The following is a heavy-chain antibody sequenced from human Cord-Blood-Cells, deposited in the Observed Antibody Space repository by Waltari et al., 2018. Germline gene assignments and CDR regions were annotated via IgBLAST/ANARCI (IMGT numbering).Heavy chain of an antibody. CDR2: INPSGGST. V-gene: IGHV1-46*01. Sequence: QVQLVQSGAEVKKPGASVKVSCQASGYTFTSYYMPWVRQAPGQGLEWMGIINPSGGSTSYAQKFQGRVTMTRDTSTSTVYMELSSLRSEDTAVYYCARDRAKAARRFDYWGQGTLVTVSS. D-gene: IGHD6-6*01. J-gene: IGHJ4*02. CDR1: GYTFTSYY. CDR3: ARDRAKAARRFDY.